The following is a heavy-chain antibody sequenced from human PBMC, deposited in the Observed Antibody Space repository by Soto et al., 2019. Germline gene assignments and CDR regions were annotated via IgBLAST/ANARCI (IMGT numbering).Heavy chain of an antibody. Sequence: GGSLRLSCAASGFTFSSYSMNWVRQAPGKGLEWVSSISSSSSYIYYADSVKGRFTISRDNAKNSLYLQMNSLRAEDTAVYYCARISSSSLRFDYWGQGTLVTVSS. V-gene: IGHV3-21*01. CDR3: ARISSSSLRFDY. J-gene: IGHJ4*02. CDR2: ISSSSSYI. D-gene: IGHD6-6*01. CDR1: GFTFSSYS.